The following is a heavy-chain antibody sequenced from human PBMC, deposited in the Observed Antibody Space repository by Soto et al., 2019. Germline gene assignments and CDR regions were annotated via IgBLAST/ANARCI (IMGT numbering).Heavy chain of an antibody. J-gene: IGHJ6*02. D-gene: IGHD1-1*01. Sequence: QVQLVESGGGVVQPGRSLRLSCAASGFTFSYHALNWVRQAPGKGLEWVAVISYDGDNKYIAESVKGRFTISRHNSKNTVSLKMNSLRTDDTAMYVCARGTTTSTFSAMDVWGQGTTVTVSS. CDR1: GFTFSYHA. CDR2: ISYDGDNK. V-gene: IGHV3-30-3*01. CDR3: ARGTTTSTFSAMDV.